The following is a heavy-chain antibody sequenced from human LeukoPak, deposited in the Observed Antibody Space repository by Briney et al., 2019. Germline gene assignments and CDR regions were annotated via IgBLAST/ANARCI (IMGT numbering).Heavy chain of an antibody. CDR3: ARLSWFDP. CDR1: GGAFSSYT. V-gene: IGHV1-69*02. CDR2: IIPILGIA. J-gene: IGHJ5*02. Sequence: ASVKVSCKASGGAFSSYTISWVREAPGQGLEWMGRIIPILGIANYAQKFQGRVTITADKSTSTAYMELSSLRSEDTAVYYCARLSWFDPWGQGTLVTVSS.